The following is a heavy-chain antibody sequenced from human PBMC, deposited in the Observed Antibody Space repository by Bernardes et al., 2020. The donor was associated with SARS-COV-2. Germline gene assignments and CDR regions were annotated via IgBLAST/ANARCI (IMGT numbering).Heavy chain of an antibody. CDR1: GYAFRSYG. J-gene: IGHJ6*02. CDR3: ARVVMVRISDTYRNGMDL. Sequence: ASVKVSCKAFGYAFRSYGISWARQAPGQGLEWMGWISGFNGDTSYIQKIQDRVTMTTDTSTSTAYMDLRDLRSDDTAVYYCARVVMVRISDTYRNGMDLWGQGTTVTVSS. D-gene: IGHD3-10*01. CDR2: ISGFNGDT. V-gene: IGHV1-18*01.